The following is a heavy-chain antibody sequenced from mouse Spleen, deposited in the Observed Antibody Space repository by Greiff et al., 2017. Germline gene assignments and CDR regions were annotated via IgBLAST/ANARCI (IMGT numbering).Heavy chain of an antibody. D-gene: IGHD1-1*01. CDR2: ISSGSSTI. V-gene: IGHV5-17*01. CDR3: ATTVVATRDY. CDR1: GFTFSDYG. J-gene: IGHJ4*01. Sequence: DVKLVESGGGLVKPGGSLKLSCAASGFTFSDYGMHWVRQAPEKGLEWVAYISSGSSTIYYVDTVKGRFTISRDNAKNTLFLQMTSLRSEDTAMYYCATTVVATRDYWGQGTSVTVSS.